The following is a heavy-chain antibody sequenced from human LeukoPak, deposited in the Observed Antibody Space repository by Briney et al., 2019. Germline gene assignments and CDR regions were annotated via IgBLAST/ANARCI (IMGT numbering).Heavy chain of an antibody. V-gene: IGHV3-21*06. CDR2: ITSSSSYI. D-gene: IGHD1-26*01. CDR1: GFTFSTYS. CDR3: ARDPYSGNYGAYYYYYMDV. J-gene: IGHJ6*03. Sequence: GGSLRLSCAASGFTFSTYSMNWVRQAPGKGLEWVSSITSSSSYIYYADSVKGRFTISRDNAKNSLYLQMDSLRVEDTAEYYCARDPYSGNYGAYYYYYMDVWGKGTTVTVSS.